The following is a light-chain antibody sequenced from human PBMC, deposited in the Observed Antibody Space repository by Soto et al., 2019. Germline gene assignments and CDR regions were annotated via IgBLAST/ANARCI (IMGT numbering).Light chain of an antibody. V-gene: IGLV2-14*03. CDR1: SSDVAEYKY. J-gene: IGLJ1*01. CDR3: SAYTTSIALYV. CDR2: DVS. Sequence: QSFLTQPASVSGSPGQSITISCTETSSDVAEYKYVSWYQQHPGRAPKLIIYDVSNRPSGVSNRFSGSKSGSTASLTISGLQAEDEADYYCSAYTTSIALYVFGAGTKVTVL.